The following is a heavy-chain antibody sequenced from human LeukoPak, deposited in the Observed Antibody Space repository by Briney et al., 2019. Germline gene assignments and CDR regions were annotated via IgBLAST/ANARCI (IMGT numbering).Heavy chain of an antibody. Sequence: PGGSQRLSCAASGFTFSSYWMSWVRQAPGKGLEWVANIKQDGSEKYYVDSVKGRFTISRDNAKNSLYLQMNSLRAEDTAVYYCAREYTYYDFWSGYYTGLGAFDIWGQGTMVTVSS. CDR1: GFTFSSYW. V-gene: IGHV3-7*01. CDR3: AREYTYYDFWSGYYTGLGAFDI. J-gene: IGHJ3*02. D-gene: IGHD3-3*01. CDR2: IKQDGSEK.